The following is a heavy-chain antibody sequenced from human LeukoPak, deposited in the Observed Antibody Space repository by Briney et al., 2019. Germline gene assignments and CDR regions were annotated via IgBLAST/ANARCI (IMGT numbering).Heavy chain of an antibody. J-gene: IGHJ6*02. CDR1: GFTFSSYA. CDR3: AKDLGGYYYDSSRYVMDV. CDR2: ISGSGGST. D-gene: IGHD3-22*01. V-gene: IGHV3-23*01. Sequence: GGSLRLSCAASGFTFSSYAMSWVRQAPGKGLEWVSAISGSGGSTYYADSVKGRFTISRDNSKNTLYLQMNSLRAEDTAVYYCAKDLGGYYYDSSRYVMDVWGQGTTVTVSS.